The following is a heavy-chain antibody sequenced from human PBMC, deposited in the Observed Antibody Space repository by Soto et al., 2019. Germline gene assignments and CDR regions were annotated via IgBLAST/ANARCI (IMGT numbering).Heavy chain of an antibody. CDR1: GGSISSSNW. Sequence: QVQLQESGPGLVKPSGTLSLTCAVSGGSISSSNWWSWVRQPPGKGLEWIGEIYHSGSTNYNPSLKRRVTISVDKSKKQFSLKLSSVTAADTAVYYCARDRKWIQLDYYYGMDVWGQGTTVTVSS. J-gene: IGHJ6*02. CDR3: ARDRKWIQLDYYYGMDV. V-gene: IGHV4-4*02. CDR2: IYHSGST. D-gene: IGHD1-1*01.